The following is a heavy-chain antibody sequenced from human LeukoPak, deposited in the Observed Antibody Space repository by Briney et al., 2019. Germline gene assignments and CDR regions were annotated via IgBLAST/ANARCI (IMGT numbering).Heavy chain of an antibody. V-gene: IGHV3-30*18. Sequence: PGGSLRLSCAASGFTFSSYGMHWVRQAPGKGLEWVAVISYDGSNKYYADSVKGRFTISRDNSKNTLYLQMNSLRAEDTAVYYCAKGIVSAFDIWGQGTMVTVSS. CDR3: AKGIVSAFDI. J-gene: IGHJ3*02. D-gene: IGHD2-15*01. CDR2: ISYDGSNK. CDR1: GFTFSSYG.